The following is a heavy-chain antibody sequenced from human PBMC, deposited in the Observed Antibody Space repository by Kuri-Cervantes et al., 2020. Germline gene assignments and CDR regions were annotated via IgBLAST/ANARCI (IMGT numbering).Heavy chain of an antibody. CDR3: ARDRSARGWYYGMDV. CDR2: ISSSSSTI. Sequence: GGSLRLSCAASGFTFGSYSMNWVRQAPGKGLEWVSYISSSSSTIYYADSVKGRFTISRDNSKNTLYLQMNSLRAEDTAVYYCARDRSARGWYYGMDVWGQGTTVTVSS. J-gene: IGHJ6*02. V-gene: IGHV3-48*01. CDR1: GFTFGSYS. D-gene: IGHD6-19*01.